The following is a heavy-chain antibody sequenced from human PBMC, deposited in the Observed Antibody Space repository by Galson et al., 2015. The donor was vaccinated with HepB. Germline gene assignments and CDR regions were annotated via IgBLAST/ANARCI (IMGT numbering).Heavy chain of an antibody. D-gene: IGHD4-17*01. V-gene: IGHV3-48*04. J-gene: IGHJ4*02. CDR3: ARLTTMSNPGRDY. CDR2: ISSSSSTI. Sequence: SLRLSCAASGFSFSSYSMNWVRQAPGKGLEWVSYISSSSSTIYYADSVKGRFTISRDSAKNSLFLQMNSLKAEDTAIYFCARLTTMSNPGRDYWGQGTLVTVSS. CDR1: GFSFSSYS.